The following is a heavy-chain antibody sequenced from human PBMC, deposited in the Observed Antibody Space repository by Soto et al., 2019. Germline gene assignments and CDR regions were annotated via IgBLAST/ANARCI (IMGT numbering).Heavy chain of an antibody. D-gene: IGHD4-17*01. CDR3: ARDRGDYAFDY. J-gene: IGHJ4*02. CDR2: ISSSSSYI. Sequence: XGSLRLSCAAAGFTFSSYSMNWVRQAPGKGLEWVSSISSSSSYIYYADSVKGRFTISRDNAKNSLYLQMNSLRAEDTAVYYCARDRGDYAFDYWGQGSLVTVSS. CDR1: GFTFSSYS. V-gene: IGHV3-21*01.